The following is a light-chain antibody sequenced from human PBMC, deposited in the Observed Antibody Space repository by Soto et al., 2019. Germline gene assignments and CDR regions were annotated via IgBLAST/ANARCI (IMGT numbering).Light chain of an antibody. V-gene: IGKV1-9*01. CDR3: QQLFSSPTT. CDR2: AES. Sequence: TKLTHSPSVLCASLGGGIPMPCRASQGISSYLAWYQQKPGKAPKLLIYAESSLQSGVPLRFSGSGSGKSFTLTISTPQPEDFDNYYCQQLFSSPTTFGQGKRVEIK. J-gene: IGKJ5*01. CDR1: QGISSY.